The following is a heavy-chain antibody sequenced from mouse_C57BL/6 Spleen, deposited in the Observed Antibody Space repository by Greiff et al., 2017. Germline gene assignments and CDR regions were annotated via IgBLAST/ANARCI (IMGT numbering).Heavy chain of an antibody. Sequence: VQLQQSGAELVRPGASVTLSCTASGYTFTDYEMHWVKQTPVHGLEWIGAIDPETGGTAYNQKFKGKAILTADKSSSTAYMELRSLTSEDSAVYYCTRRDSNFFDYWGQGTTLTVSS. CDR3: TRRDSNFFDY. J-gene: IGHJ2*01. D-gene: IGHD2-5*01. CDR1: GYTFTDYE. CDR2: IDPETGGT. V-gene: IGHV1-15*01.